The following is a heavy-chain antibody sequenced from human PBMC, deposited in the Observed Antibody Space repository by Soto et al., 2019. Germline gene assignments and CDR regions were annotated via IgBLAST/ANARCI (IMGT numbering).Heavy chain of an antibody. Sequence: QVQLQESGPGLVKPSQTLSLTCTVSGGSISSGGYYWSWIRQHPGKGLEWIGYIYYSGSTYYNPSLKSRVTLSVDTSKNPFSLKMSSVTAADTAVYYCARESRGGWFDPWGQGTLVTVSS. V-gene: IGHV4-31*03. CDR1: GGSISSGGYY. J-gene: IGHJ5*02. CDR2: IYYSGST. CDR3: ARESRGGWFDP. D-gene: IGHD2-15*01.